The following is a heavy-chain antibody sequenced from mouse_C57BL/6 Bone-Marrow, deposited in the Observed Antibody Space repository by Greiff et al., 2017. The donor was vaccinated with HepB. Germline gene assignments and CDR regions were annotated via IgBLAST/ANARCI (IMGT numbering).Heavy chain of an antibody. CDR3: ERPSYDYPFAD. CDR1: GYTFTDYY. D-gene: IGHD2-4*01. J-gene: IGHJ3*01. V-gene: IGHV1-76*01. Sequence: VQLQQSGAVLVRPGASVKLSCKASGYTFTDYYINWVKQRPGQGLEWIARIYPSSGNTYYNEKFKGKATLTAEKSSRTAYMQLSSLTSEDSAVYFCERPSYDYPFADWGQGTLVTVSA. CDR2: IYPSSGNT.